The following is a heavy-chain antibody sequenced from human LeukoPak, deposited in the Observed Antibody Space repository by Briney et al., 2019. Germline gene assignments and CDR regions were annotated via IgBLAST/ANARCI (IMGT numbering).Heavy chain of an antibody. Sequence: GGALRLSCADSGFTFIDSYMSWIRQAPGKGLERVSYISSRGYTMNLPGSVKGLFTHLRDNVKHPIYLEMDRLRAEDKAVYYRAKGLGLWCSTNWQLGYFDLWGPGNLVTV. D-gene: IGHD2-2*01. CDR1: GFTFIDSY. CDR2: ISSRGYTM. V-gene: IGHV3-11*01. CDR3: AKGLGLWCSTNWQLGYFDL. J-gene: IGHJ4*02.